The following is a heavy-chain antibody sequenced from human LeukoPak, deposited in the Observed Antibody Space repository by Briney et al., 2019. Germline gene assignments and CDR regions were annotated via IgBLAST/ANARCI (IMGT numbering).Heavy chain of an antibody. Sequence: PGGSLRLSCAASGFTFSSYAMSWVRQAPGKGLEYVSAISSNGVITYYANSVKGRFTISRDNSKNTLYLRMGSLRPEDMAVYYCARDPLPSGSWSGAFDIWGQGTMVIVSS. J-gene: IGHJ3*02. CDR3: ARDPLPSGSWSGAFDI. CDR1: GFTFSSYA. D-gene: IGHD6-13*01. V-gene: IGHV3-64*01. CDR2: ISSNGVIT.